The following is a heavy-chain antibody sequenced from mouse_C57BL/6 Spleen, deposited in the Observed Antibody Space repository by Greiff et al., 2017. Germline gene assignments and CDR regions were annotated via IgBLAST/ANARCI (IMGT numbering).Heavy chain of an antibody. CDR3: ARSVVATHWYFEV. D-gene: IGHD1-1*01. CDR2: IYPSDSET. CDR1: GYTFTSYW. J-gene: IGHJ1*03. Sequence: QVQLQQPGAELVRPGSSVKLSCKASGYTFTSYWMDWVQQRPGQGLEWIGNIYPSDSETHYNQKFKDKATLTVDKSSSTAYMQLSSLTSEDSAVYYCARSVVATHWYFEVWGTGTTVTVSS. V-gene: IGHV1-61*01.